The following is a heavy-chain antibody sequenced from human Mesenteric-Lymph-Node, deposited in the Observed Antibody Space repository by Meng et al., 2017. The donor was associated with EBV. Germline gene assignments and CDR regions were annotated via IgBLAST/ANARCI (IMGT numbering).Heavy chain of an antibody. CDR3: ARPTFSFGPYDY. CDR1: GLTFSASA. V-gene: IGHV3-73*02. Sequence: VQLVESRGGLVRPGGSLKLSCAASGLTFSASAIPWVRQASGKGLEWVGLIQTKANTYATLYPASVKGRFTISRDDSKNTAYLQMNSLKTEDTAVYYCARPTFSFGPYDYWGQGTLVTVSS. J-gene: IGHJ4*02. D-gene: IGHD5-18*01. CDR2: IQTKANTYAT.